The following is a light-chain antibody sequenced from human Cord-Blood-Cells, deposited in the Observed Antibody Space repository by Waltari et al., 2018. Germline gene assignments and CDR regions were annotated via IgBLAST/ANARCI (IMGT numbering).Light chain of an antibody. CDR3: CSYAGSSTYVV. Sequence: QSALTQPASVSGSPGQSITLSCTGTSSDVGSYNLVSWYPQHPGKAPKLMIYEVSKRPSGVSNRFSGSKSGNTASLTISGLQAEDEADYYCCSYAGSSTYVVFGGGTKLTVL. J-gene: IGLJ2*01. CDR2: EVS. CDR1: SSDVGSYNL. V-gene: IGLV2-23*02.